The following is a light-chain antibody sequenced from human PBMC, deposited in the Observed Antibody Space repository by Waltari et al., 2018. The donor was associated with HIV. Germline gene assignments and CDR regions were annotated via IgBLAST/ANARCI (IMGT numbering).Light chain of an antibody. V-gene: IGLV1-47*01. Sequence: QSVLTQSPSASGTPGQRVTISCSGSSSNIGSNYVYWYQQLPGTAPKLLIYRNNRRPAGVPDRFSGTKSVTSASPAINGLRSEDEAYYYCAAWDDSPYVFGTGTKVTVL. J-gene: IGLJ1*01. CDR2: RNN. CDR1: SSNIGSNY. CDR3: AAWDDSPYV.